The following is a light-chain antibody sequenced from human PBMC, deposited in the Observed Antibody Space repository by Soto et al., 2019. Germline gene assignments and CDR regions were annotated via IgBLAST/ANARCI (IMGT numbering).Light chain of an antibody. Sequence: QSVLTQPPSVSAAPGQKVTVSCSGSSSNIGNNYVSWYQHLPGTAPKLLIYDSDSRPSGIPDRFSGSKSGTSATLGITGLQTGDEADYYCGTWDSNLNVFVFGTGTKVTVL. CDR1: SSNIGNNY. J-gene: IGLJ1*01. CDR3: GTWDSNLNVFV. CDR2: DSD. V-gene: IGLV1-51*01.